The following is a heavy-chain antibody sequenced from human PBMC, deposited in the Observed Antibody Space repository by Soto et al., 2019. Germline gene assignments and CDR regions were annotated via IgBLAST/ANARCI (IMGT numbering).Heavy chain of an antibody. D-gene: IGHD4-17*01. J-gene: IGHJ4*02. CDR2: ISYDGSNK. Sequence: PGGSLRLCCAASGVTFCSYGMHWVRQAPGKGLEWVAVISYDGSNKYYADSVKGRFTISRDNSKNTLYLQMNSLRAEDTAVYYCAKGRYGDSAHYFDYWGQGTLVTVSS. CDR1: GVTFCSYG. V-gene: IGHV3-30*18. CDR3: AKGRYGDSAHYFDY.